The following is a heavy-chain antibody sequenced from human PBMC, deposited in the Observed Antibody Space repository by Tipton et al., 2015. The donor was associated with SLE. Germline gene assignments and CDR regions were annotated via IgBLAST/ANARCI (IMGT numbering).Heavy chain of an antibody. CDR3: ARDTLGEDGVDF. J-gene: IGHJ4*02. D-gene: IGHD3-16*01. V-gene: IGHV4-61*02. CDR2: MYTSGST. Sequence: TLSLTCTVSGGSISSGSYYWTWIRQPAGKGLEWIGRMYTSGSTNYNPSLQSRVTISVDTSKNQFSLKLSSVTAADTAVYYCARDTLGEDGVDFWGQGTLVTVSS. CDR1: GGSISSGSYY.